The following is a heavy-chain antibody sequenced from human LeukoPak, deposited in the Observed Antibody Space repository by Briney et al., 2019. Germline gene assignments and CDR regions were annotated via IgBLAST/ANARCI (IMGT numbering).Heavy chain of an antibody. CDR1: GGSISSYY. J-gene: IGHJ3*02. Sequence: SETLSLTCTVSGGSISSYYWTWIRQPPGKGLEWIGYIYYSGSTNYNPSLKSRVTISVDTSKNQFSLKLSSVTAADTAVYYCARYEQQDAFDIWGQGTMVTVSS. D-gene: IGHD6-13*01. CDR2: IYYSGST. V-gene: IGHV4-59*01. CDR3: ARYEQQDAFDI.